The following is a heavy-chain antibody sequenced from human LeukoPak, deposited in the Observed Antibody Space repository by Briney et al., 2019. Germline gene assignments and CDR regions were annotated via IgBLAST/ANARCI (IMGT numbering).Heavy chain of an antibody. V-gene: IGHV3-74*01. CDR3: SRDFVGADDY. D-gene: IGHD1-26*01. Sequence: GGSLRLSCAASGFTLSNYWMHWVRQAPGKGPVWVSRINPDGSRIDYAESVRGRFTISRDSAKNTLSLQMNSLRAEDTAVYYCSRDFVGADDYWGQGTLVTVSS. CDR1: GFTLSNYW. J-gene: IGHJ4*02. CDR2: INPDGSRI.